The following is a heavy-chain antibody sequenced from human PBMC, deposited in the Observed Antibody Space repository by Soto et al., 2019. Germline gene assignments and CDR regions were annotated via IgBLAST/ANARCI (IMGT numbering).Heavy chain of an antibody. D-gene: IGHD6-13*01. CDR3: ARHGPIAAAGTVFDY. J-gene: IGHJ4*02. V-gene: IGHV4-30-2*01. CDR1: GGSISSGGYS. Sequence: PSETLSLTCAVSGGSISSGGYSWSWIRQPPGKGLEWIGYMYHSGSTYYNPSLKSRVTISIDRSKNQFSLKLSSVTAADTAVYYCARHGPIAAAGTVFDYWGQGTLVTVSS. CDR2: MYHSGST.